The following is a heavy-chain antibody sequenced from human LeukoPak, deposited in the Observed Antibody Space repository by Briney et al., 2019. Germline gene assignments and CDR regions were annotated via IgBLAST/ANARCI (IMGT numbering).Heavy chain of an antibody. CDR2: ISYDGSNK. CDR1: GFTFSSYA. CDR3: ARDYYGSGSGIDY. D-gene: IGHD3-10*01. J-gene: IGHJ4*02. V-gene: IGHV3-30-3*01. Sequence: PGGSLRVSCAASGFTFSSYAMHWVRQAPGKGLEWVAVISYDGSNKYYADSVKGRFTISRDNSKNTLYLQMNSLRAEDTAVYYCARDYYGSGSGIDYWGQGTLVTVSS.